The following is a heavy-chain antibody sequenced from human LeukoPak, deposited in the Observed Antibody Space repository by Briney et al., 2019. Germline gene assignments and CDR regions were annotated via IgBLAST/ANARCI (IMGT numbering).Heavy chain of an antibody. J-gene: IGHJ4*02. D-gene: IGHD2-15*01. V-gene: IGHV3-48*01. CDR2: ISSSSSTI. CDR1: GFTFSSYS. Sequence: PGGSLRLSCAASGFTFSSYSMNWVRQAPGKGLEWVSYISSSSSTIYYADSVKGRFPIYRDNAKNSLYLQMNSLRAEDTAVYYCARAISGGSWEVWGQGTLVTVSS. CDR3: ARAISGGSWEV.